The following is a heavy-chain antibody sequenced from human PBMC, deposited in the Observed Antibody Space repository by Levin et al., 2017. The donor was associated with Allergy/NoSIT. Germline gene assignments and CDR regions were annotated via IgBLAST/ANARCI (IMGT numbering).Heavy chain of an antibody. V-gene: IGHV3-30*18. CDR3: AKDSISSSPFDY. D-gene: IGHD6-6*01. Sequence: GESLKISCAASGFTFSSYGMHWVRQAPGKGLEWVAVISYDGSNKYYADSVKGRFTISRDNSKNTLYLQMNSLRAEDTAVYYCAKDSISSSPFDYWGQGTLVTVSS. J-gene: IGHJ4*02. CDR1: GFTFSSYG. CDR2: ISYDGSNK.